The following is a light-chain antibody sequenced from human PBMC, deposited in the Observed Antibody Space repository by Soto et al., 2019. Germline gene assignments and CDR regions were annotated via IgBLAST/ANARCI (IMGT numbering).Light chain of an antibody. CDR3: SSYAASNNFSLV. Sequence: QSALTQPPSASGSPGQSVTISCTGTSSDVGGYNYVSWYQQYPGRAPKLMIYEVTKRPSGVPDRFSGSKSGNTASLTVSGLQAEDEADYYCSSYAASNNFSLVFGGGTKLTVL. CDR1: SSDVGGYNY. V-gene: IGLV2-8*01. CDR2: EVT. J-gene: IGLJ3*02.